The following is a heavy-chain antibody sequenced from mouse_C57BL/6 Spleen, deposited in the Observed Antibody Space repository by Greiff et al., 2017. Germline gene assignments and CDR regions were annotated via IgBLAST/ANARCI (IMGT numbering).Heavy chain of an antibody. J-gene: IGHJ1*03. CDR1: GYTFTEYT. D-gene: IGHD2-3*01. CDR3: ARHEVGPNDGYWYFDV. CDR2: FYPGSGSI. V-gene: IGHV1-62-2*01. Sequence: VKLQESGAELVKPGASVKLSCKASGYTFTEYTIHWVKQRSGQGLEWIGWFYPGSGSIKYNEKFKDKATLTADKSSSTVYMELSRLTSEDSAVYFCARHEVGPNDGYWYFDVWGTGTTVTVSS.